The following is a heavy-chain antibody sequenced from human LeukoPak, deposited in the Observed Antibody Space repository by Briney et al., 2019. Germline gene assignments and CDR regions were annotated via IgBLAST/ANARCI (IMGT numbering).Heavy chain of an antibody. Sequence: PGGSLRLSCAASGFTFNSYGMNWVRQAPGKGLEWVSSISSNSSYIYYADSVKGRFTISRDNAKNSLYLQMNSLRAEDTAVYYCAGTLSGWEEFYWGERALVTASS. J-gene: IGHJ4*02. CDR1: GFTFNSYG. CDR3: AGTLSGWEEFY. V-gene: IGHV3-21*01. CDR2: ISSNSSYI. D-gene: IGHD6-19*01.